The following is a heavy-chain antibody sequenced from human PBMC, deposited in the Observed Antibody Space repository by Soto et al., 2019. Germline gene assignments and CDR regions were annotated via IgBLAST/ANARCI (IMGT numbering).Heavy chain of an antibody. Sequence: TLSLTCTVSGGSISSYYWSWIRQPPGKGLEWIGYIYYSGSTNYNPSLKSRVTISVDTSKNQFSLKLSSVTAADTAVYYCASYYYGSGSLYWGQGTLVTVSS. CDR1: GGSISSYY. CDR3: ASYYYGSGSLY. D-gene: IGHD3-10*01. J-gene: IGHJ4*02. V-gene: IGHV4-59*01. CDR2: IYYSGST.